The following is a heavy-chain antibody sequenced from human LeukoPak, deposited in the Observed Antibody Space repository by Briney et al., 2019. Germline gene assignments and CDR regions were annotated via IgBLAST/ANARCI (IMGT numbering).Heavy chain of an antibody. J-gene: IGHJ5*02. CDR3: ARGGDDHNWFDP. V-gene: IGHV4-34*01. Sequence: ETLSLTCAVYGGSFSGYYWSWIRQPPGKGLEWIGEINHSGSTNYNPSLKSRVTISVDTSKNQFSLKLSSVTAADTAVYYCARGGDDHNWFDPWGQGTLVTVSS. D-gene: IGHD3-10*01. CDR2: INHSGST. CDR1: GGSFSGYY.